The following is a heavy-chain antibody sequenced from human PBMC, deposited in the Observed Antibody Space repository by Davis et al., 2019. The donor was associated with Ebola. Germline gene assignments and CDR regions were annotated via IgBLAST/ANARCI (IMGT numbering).Heavy chain of an antibody. D-gene: IGHD3-3*01. CDR1: GFTFSSYA. CDR2: ISGSGGST. V-gene: IGHV3-23*01. CDR3: AKDNYDFPSYMDV. J-gene: IGHJ6*03. Sequence: PGGSLRLSCAASGFTFSSYAMSWVRQAPGKGLEWVSAISGSGGSTYYADSVKGRFTISRDNSKNTLYLQMNSLRAEDTAVYYCAKDNYDFPSYMDVWGKWTTVTVSS.